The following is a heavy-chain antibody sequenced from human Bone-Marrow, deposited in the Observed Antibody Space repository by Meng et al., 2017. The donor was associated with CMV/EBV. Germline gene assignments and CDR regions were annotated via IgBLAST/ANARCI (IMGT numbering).Heavy chain of an antibody. D-gene: IGHD3-3*01. CDR1: GDSVSSNSAA. CDR3: ARTGITIFGVVNWFDP. J-gene: IGHJ5*02. Sequence: LRLSCAISGDSVSSNSAAWNWIRQSPSRGLEWLGRTYYRSKWYNDYAVSVKSRITINPDTSKNQFSLQLNSVTPEDTAVYYCARTGITIFGVVNWFDPWGQGTLVTVSS. V-gene: IGHV6-1*01. CDR2: TYYRSKWYN.